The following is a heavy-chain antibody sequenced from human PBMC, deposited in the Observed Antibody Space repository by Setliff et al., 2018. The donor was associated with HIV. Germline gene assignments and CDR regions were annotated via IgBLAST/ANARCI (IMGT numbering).Heavy chain of an antibody. J-gene: IGHJ3*02. Sequence: PSETLSLTCAVSGYSISSGYYWGWIRQPPGKGLEWIGSIYHSGSTYYNPSLKSRVTISVDTSKNQFSLKLSSVTAADTAVYYCASVSRDDSSGYFPMLGAFDIWGQGTMVTVS. V-gene: IGHV4-38-2*01. CDR1: GYSISSGYY. CDR2: IYHSGST. CDR3: ASVSRDDSSGYFPMLGAFDI. D-gene: IGHD3-22*01.